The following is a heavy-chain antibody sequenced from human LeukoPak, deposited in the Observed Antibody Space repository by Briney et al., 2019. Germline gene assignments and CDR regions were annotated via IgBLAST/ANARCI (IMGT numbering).Heavy chain of an antibody. CDR1: NGSISSSNW. CDR3: ARGRTYYYDSSGYYYGY. CDR2: IYHNGNN. D-gene: IGHD3-22*01. V-gene: IGHV4-4*02. Sequence: PSGTLSLTCAVSNGSISSSNWWSWVRQAPGTGLEWIGEIYHNGNNKYNPSLKSRVIISVDASKNQFSLTLTSVTAADTAVYYCARGRTYYYDSSGYYYGYWGQGTLVTVSS. J-gene: IGHJ4*02.